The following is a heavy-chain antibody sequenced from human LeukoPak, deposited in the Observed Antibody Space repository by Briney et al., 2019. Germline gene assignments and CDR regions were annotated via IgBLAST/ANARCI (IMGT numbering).Heavy chain of an antibody. V-gene: IGHV5-51*01. D-gene: IGHD2-2*01. CDR2: IYPGDSDT. CDR3: ARHCSSTSRYYYYYMDV. CDR1: GYSFTSYW. Sequence: GESLKISCKTSGYSFTSYWIAWVRQMPGKGLEWMGIIYPGDSDTRYSPSFQGQVTISADKSISTAYLQWSSLKASDTAMYYCARHCSSTSRYYYYYMDVWGKGTTVTVSS. J-gene: IGHJ6*03.